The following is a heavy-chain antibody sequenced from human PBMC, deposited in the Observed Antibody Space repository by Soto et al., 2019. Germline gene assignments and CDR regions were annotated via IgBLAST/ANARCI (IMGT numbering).Heavy chain of an antibody. D-gene: IGHD3-10*01. CDR3: SRVDPGETSPFDH. Sequence: SVKVSCKASGGTFSSYAISWVRQAPGQGLEWMGGIIPIFGAANYAQSFQGRVTMTRDTSTSTVYMEVSSLRSEDTAVYYCSRVDPGETSPFDHWGQGTLVTVSS. J-gene: IGHJ4*02. V-gene: IGHV1-69*05. CDR2: IIPIFGAA. CDR1: GGTFSSYA.